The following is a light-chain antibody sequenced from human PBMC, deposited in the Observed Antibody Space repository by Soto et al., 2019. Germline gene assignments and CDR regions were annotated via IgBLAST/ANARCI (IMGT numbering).Light chain of an antibody. Sequence: QSALTQPRSVSGSPGQSVTISYTGTSSDVGGYNYVSCYQQHPGKAPKLMIYDVSKRPSGVPDRFSGSKSGITASLTISGLQADDEADYYCCSYAATSTLVFGGGTKLTVL. V-gene: IGLV2-11*01. CDR3: CSYAATSTLV. CDR1: SSDVGGYNY. J-gene: IGLJ3*02. CDR2: DVS.